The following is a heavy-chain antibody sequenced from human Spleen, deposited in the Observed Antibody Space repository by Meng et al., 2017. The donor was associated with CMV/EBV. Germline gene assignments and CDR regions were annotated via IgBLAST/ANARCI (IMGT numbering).Heavy chain of an antibody. V-gene: IGHV1-69*12. D-gene: IGHD2-15*01. Sequence: QGQLGQCGGEVKKAGASVKVSCKASGGTFSSYAISWVRQAPGQGLEWMGGIIPIFGTANYAQKFQGRVTITADESTSTAYMELSSLRSEDTAVYYCAISPGKRVAATFDYWGQGTLVTVSS. J-gene: IGHJ4*02. CDR3: AISPGKRVAATFDY. CDR2: IIPIFGTA. CDR1: GGTFSSYA.